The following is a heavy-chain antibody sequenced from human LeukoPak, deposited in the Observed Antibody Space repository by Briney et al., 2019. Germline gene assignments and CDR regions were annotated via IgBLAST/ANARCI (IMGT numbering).Heavy chain of an antibody. V-gene: IGHV3-33*01. D-gene: IGHD2-2*02. J-gene: IGHJ6*02. CDR2: IWYDGSNK. Sequence: GGSLRLSCAASGFTFSSYGMHWVRQAPGKGLEWVAVIWYDGSNKYYADSVKGRFTISRDNSKNTLYLQMNSLRAEDTAVYYCARDARDPIVVVPAAVPSRGVGVQNYYYYGMDVWGQGTTVTVSS. CDR1: GFTFSSYG. CDR3: ARDARDPIVVVPAAVPSRGVGVQNYYYYGMDV.